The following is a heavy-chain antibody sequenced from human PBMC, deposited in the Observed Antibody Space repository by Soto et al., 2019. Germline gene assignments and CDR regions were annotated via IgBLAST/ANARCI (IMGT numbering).Heavy chain of an antibody. CDR2: ISSDGSNK. J-gene: IGHJ4*02. CDR3: ARDDEGGSDCDLGY. Sequence: QVQLVESGGGVVQPGRSLRLSCAVSGFTFSRHAMHWVRQAPGKGLEWVTLISSDGSNKYYADSVKGRFTTSRDNSKNTMYLQMNSLRVEDTAVYYCARDDEGGSDCDLGYWGQGALVTVAS. CDR1: GFTFSRHA. V-gene: IGHV3-30-3*01. D-gene: IGHD1-26*01.